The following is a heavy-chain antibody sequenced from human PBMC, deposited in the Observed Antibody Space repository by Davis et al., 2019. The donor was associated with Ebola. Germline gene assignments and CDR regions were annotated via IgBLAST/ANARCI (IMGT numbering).Heavy chain of an antibody. Sequence: PGGSLRLSCAASQFTFSSYAMTWVRQAPGKGLEWVSAISGSGGSTYYADFGKGRFTISRDNSKNTLYLQIKSLRAEDTAVYYCARDSSGWYPMGWFDPWGQGTLVTVSS. D-gene: IGHD6-19*01. CDR2: ISGSGGST. V-gene: IGHV3-23*01. CDR3: ARDSSGWYPMGWFDP. J-gene: IGHJ5*02. CDR1: QFTFSSYA.